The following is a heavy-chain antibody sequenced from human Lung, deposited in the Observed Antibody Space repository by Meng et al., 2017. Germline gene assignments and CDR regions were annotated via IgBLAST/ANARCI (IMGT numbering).Heavy chain of an antibody. CDR2: INHSGST. V-gene: IGHV4-34*01. J-gene: IGHJ2*01. CDR1: GGSFSDYY. CDR3: ARGQKGYFDL. Sequence: QVQLQQWGAGLLKPSETLSLTCVVSGGSFSDYYWSWIRQPPGKGLEWIGEINHSGSTNYNPSLKSRITISVDTSKNQFSLKLSSVTAADTAVYYCARGQKGYFDLWGRGTLVTGSS.